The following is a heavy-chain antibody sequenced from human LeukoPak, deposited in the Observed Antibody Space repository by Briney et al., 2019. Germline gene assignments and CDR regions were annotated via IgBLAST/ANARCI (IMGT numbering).Heavy chain of an antibody. CDR1: GFTFSSYW. J-gene: IGHJ4*02. V-gene: IGHV3-7*04. Sequence: GGSLRLSSAASGFTFSSYWMSWVRQAPGKGLEWVANIKQDGSEKYYVDSVKGRFTISRDNAKNSLYLQMNSLRAEDTAVYYCARVVWGSYRFFDYWGQGTLVTVSS. CDR3: ARVVWGSYRFFDY. D-gene: IGHD3-16*02. CDR2: IKQDGSEK.